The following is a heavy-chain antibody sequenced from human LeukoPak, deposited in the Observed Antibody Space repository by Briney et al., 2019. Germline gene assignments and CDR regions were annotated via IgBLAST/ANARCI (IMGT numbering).Heavy chain of an antibody. Sequence: SETLSLTCTVSGGSISSYYWSWIRQPAGKGLEWIGRIYTSGSTNYNPSLKSRVTMSVDTSKNQFSLKLSSVTAADTAVYYCARGTYGSGSYYYQDYYYGMDVWGQGTTVTVSS. D-gene: IGHD3-10*01. V-gene: IGHV4-4*07. CDR1: GGSISSYY. CDR3: ARGTYGSGSYYYQDYYYGMDV. J-gene: IGHJ6*02. CDR2: IYTSGST.